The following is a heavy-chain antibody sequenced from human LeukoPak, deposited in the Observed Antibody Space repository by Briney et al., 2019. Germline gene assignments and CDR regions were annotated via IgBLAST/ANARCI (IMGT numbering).Heavy chain of an antibody. D-gene: IGHD4-11*01. CDR2: IWSDATKK. CDR3: AKDAQRGFDYRNSLEY. Sequence: GRSLRLSCAASGFTYSHYGMHWVRQAPGKGLEWVAVIWSDATKKYYGDAVKGRFTISRDNSRNTLYLQMNSLRVEDTAVYYCAKDAQRGFDYRNSLEYWGQGTLVTVSS. J-gene: IGHJ4*02. CDR1: GFTYSHYG. V-gene: IGHV3-33*06.